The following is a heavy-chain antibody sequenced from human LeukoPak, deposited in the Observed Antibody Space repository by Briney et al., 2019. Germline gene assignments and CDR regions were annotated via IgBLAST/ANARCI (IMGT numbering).Heavy chain of an antibody. Sequence: GGCLRLSCAASGFTFISYGMHWVRQAPGKGLEWVVFIRYDGSNKYYADSVKGRFTISRDNSKNTLYLQMNSLRAEDTAVYYCANLPGYCSCTSCLDAFDIWGQGTMVTVSS. D-gene: IGHD2-2*01. CDR2: IRYDGSNK. CDR3: ANLPGYCSCTSCLDAFDI. V-gene: IGHV3-30*02. CDR1: GFTFISYG. J-gene: IGHJ3*02.